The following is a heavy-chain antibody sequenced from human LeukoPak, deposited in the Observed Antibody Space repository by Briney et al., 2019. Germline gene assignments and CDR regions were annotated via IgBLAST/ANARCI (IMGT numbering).Heavy chain of an antibody. J-gene: IGHJ4*02. CDR2: IFYSGST. D-gene: IGHD4-17*01. CDR1: GVSISSSNSY. Sequence: SETLSLTCTVSGVSISSSNSYWGWIRQPPGKGLEWIGSIFYSGSTFYNPSLKSRVTISVDTLKNQFSLRLTSVTAADTAVYYCARDSSLGYGDYLHWGQGTLVTVSS. CDR3: ARDSSLGYGDYLH. V-gene: IGHV4-39*07.